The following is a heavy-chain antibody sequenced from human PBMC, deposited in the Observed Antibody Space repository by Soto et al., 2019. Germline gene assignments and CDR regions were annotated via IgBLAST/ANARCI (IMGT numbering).Heavy chain of an antibody. Sequence: GGSLRLSCAASGFTVSNYYMSWVRQAPGRGLQWVSVIYTAGPTYYADSVKGRFTISRDESKNTLYLQMNSLRAEDTAVYYCAKGWGRNCGGDCYSDYWGQGTLVTVSS. D-gene: IGHD2-21*02. V-gene: IGHV3-53*01. CDR3: AKGWGRNCGGDCYSDY. CDR2: IYTAGPT. CDR1: GFTVSNYY. J-gene: IGHJ4*02.